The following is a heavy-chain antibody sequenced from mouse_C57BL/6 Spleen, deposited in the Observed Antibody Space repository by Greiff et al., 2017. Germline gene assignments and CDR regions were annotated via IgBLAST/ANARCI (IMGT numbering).Heavy chain of an antibody. D-gene: IGHD3-3*01. CDR2: IDPSDSYT. CDR3: ARGGRYFDY. V-gene: IGHV1-59*01. Sequence: QVQLQQPGAELVRPGTSVKLSCKASGYTFTSYWMHWVKQRPGQGLEWIGVIDPSDSYTNYNQKFKGKATLTVDTSSSTAYMQLSSLTSEDSAVYYCARGGRYFDYWGPGTTLTVSS. CDR1: GYTFTSYW. J-gene: IGHJ2*01.